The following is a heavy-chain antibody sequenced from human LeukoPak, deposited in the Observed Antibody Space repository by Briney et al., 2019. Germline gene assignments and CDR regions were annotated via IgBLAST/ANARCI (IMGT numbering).Heavy chain of an antibody. J-gene: IGHJ4*02. CDR2: IYGGGDT. V-gene: IGHV3-53*01. Sequence: GGSLRLSCAVSGFTVSNKYMSWVRQAPGKGLECVSVIYGGGDTYYADSVKGRFTISRDNSKNTLYLQMNSLRAEDTAVYYCVQDPTTIYSYAFDYWGQGTLVTVSS. CDR1: GFTVSNKY. CDR3: VQDPTTIYSYAFDY. D-gene: IGHD5-18*01.